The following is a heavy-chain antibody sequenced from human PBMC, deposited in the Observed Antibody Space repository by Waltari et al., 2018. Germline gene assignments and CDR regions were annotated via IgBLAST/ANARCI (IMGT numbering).Heavy chain of an antibody. Sequence: QVQLVQSGAEVKKPGSSVKVSCKASGGTFSSYAISWVRQPPGQGLEWRGRIIPICGTANYAQKFQGRVTITADKSTSTAYMELSSLRSEDTAVYYCARDRRGTLLYYYYYGMDVWGQGTTVTVSS. CDR1: GGTFSSYA. CDR3: ARDRRGTLLYYYYYGMDV. D-gene: IGHD1-26*01. CDR2: IIPICGTA. J-gene: IGHJ6*02. V-gene: IGHV1-69*08.